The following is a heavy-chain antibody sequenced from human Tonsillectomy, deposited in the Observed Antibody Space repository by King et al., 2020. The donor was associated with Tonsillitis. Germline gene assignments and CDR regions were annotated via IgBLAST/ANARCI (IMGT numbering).Heavy chain of an antibody. V-gene: IGHV4-61*02. CDR3: AMSITMTGGLSWFDS. J-gene: IGHJ5*01. D-gene: IGHD6-19*01. CDR1: GGSISSGSYH. CDR2: IYTSGST. Sequence: QLQESGPGLVKPSQTLSLTCTVSGGSISSGSYHWSWIRQPAGEGLEWIGRIYTSGSTNYNPSLKSRVTMSVDTSKDQFSLKLSYVTAADTAVYYCAMSITMTGGLSWFDSWGQGTLVTVAS.